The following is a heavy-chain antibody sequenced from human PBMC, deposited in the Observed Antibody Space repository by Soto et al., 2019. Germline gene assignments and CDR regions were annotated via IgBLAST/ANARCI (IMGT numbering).Heavy chain of an antibody. CDR3: ARAPGYGDYARDY. Sequence: SETLSLTCTFSVGSISIGGYSWSWIRQHPGKGLEWIGYIYYSGSTYYNPSLKSRATISVDTSKNQFSLKLSSVTAADTAVYYCARAPGYGDYARDYWGQGTLVTVSS. V-gene: IGHV4-31*03. CDR2: IYYSGST. J-gene: IGHJ4*02. D-gene: IGHD4-17*01. CDR1: VGSISIGGYS.